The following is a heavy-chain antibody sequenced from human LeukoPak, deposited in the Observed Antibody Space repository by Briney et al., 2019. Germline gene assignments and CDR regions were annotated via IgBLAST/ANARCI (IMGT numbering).Heavy chain of an antibody. CDR2: INPSGGTT. CDR3: ARDNSVGDYAWWFDP. D-gene: IGHD1-26*01. J-gene: IGHJ5*02. V-gene: IGHV1-46*01. Sequence: ASVKVSCKASGYTFTSYYMHWVRQAPGQGLEWMGLINPSGGTTRYAQTFQGRVTMTRDLSTSTDYMELSSLRSDDTAVYFCARDNSVGDYAWWFDPWGQGTLVTVSS. CDR1: GYTFTSYY.